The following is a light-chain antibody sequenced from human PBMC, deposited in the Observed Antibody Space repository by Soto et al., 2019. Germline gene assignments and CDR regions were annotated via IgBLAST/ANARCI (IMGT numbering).Light chain of an antibody. V-gene: IGKV3-15*01. J-gene: IGKJ4*01. CDR1: QSVSSN. CDR2: GAS. Sequence: EIVMTQSPATLSVSPGERATLSCRASQSVSSNLAWYQQKPGQAPSLLIYGASTRATGTPARFSGSGSGTEFTLTISSLQSEDFAVYYCQQRTNWHLTFGGGTRVEIK. CDR3: QQRTNWHLT.